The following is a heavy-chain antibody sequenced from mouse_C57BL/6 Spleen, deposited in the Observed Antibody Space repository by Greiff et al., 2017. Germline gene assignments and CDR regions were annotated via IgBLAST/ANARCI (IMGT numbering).Heavy chain of an antibody. CDR2: IRNKANNHAT. D-gene: IGHD3-1*01. CDR3: TEGHSSGPYYFDY. J-gene: IGHJ2*01. Sequence: EVKLVESGGGLVQPGGSMKLSCAASGFTFSDAWMDWVRQSPEQGLEWVAEIRNKANNHATYYADAVKGRFTISRDDSKSSVYLQMNSLRAEDTGIYYCTEGHSSGPYYFDYWGQGTTLTVSS. CDR1: GFTFSDAW. V-gene: IGHV6-6*01.